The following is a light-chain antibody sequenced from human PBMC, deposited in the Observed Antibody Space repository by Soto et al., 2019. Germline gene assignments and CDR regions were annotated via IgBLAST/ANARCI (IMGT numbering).Light chain of an antibody. CDR3: QQSHSTPYT. J-gene: IGKJ2*01. Sequence: DIQMTQSPSSLSASVGDRVTITCRASQSISSYLNWYQQKPGKAPKLLIYAASSLQSGVPSRLSGSGSGTDFTLTISSLQPEDFATYYCQQSHSTPYTFGQGTKLEIK. CDR2: AAS. V-gene: IGKV1-39*01. CDR1: QSISSY.